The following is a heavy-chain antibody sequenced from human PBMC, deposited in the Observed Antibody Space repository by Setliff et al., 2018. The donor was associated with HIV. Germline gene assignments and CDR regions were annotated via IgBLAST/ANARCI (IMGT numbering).Heavy chain of an antibody. D-gene: IGHD6-13*01. CDR2: INHSEST. CDR1: GGSFSGYY. Sequence: SETLSLTCAVYGGSFSGYYWSWIRQPPGKGLEWIGEINHSESTNYNPSLKSRATISVDTSKDQFSLKLSSVTAADTAVYYCARGLGQQLGRFWYFDLWGRGTLVTVSS. J-gene: IGHJ2*01. V-gene: IGHV4-34*01. CDR3: ARGLGQQLGRFWYFDL.